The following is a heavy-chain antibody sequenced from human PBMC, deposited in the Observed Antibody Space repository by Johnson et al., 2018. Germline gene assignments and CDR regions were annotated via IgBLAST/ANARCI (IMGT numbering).Heavy chain of an antibody. V-gene: IGHV5-51*01. CDR1: GYSFTSYW. CDR2: IYPGDSDT. J-gene: IGHJ3*02. D-gene: IGHD2-15*01. Sequence: VRLGQSGAEVKEPGETMKICCKGSGYSFTSYWIGWVRQMPGTGLEWMGIIYPGDSDTRYSPSFQGQVTISPDKSVSTAYLQWSSLKASDSAMDYCARHLGCTGGSCYGNDAFDIWGQGTVVPVSS. CDR3: ARHLGCTGGSCYGNDAFDI.